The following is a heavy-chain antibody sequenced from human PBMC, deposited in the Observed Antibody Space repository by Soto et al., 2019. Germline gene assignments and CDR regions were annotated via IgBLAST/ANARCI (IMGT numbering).Heavy chain of an antibody. CDR3: AREREWELLGYYYGMDV. V-gene: IGHV3-21*01. D-gene: IGHD1-26*01. CDR2: ISSSSSYI. J-gene: IGHJ6*02. CDR1: GFTFSSYS. Sequence: GGSLRLSCAASGFTFSSYSMNWVRQAPGKGLEWVSPISSSSSYIYYADSVKGRFTISRDNAKNSLYLQMNSLRAEDTAVYYCAREREWELLGYYYGMDVWGQGTTVTVSS.